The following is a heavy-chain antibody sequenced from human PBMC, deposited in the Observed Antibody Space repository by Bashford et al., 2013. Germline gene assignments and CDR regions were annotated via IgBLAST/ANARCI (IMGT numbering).Heavy chain of an antibody. CDR1: GFTFDDYA. J-gene: IGHJ4*02. CDR2: ISWNSGSI. D-gene: IGHD1-26*01. V-gene: IGHV3-9*01. CDR3: AKDISSGSNYGAANY. Sequence: GGSLRLSCAASGFTFDDYAMNWVRQAPGKGLEWVSGISWNSGSIDYADTVKGRFTISRDNARNSLYLQMNSLRAEDTAFYYCAKDISSGSNYGAANYWGQGTLVTVSS.